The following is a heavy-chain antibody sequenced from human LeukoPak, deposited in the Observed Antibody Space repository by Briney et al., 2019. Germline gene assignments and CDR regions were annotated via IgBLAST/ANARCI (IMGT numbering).Heavy chain of an antibody. J-gene: IGHJ4*02. CDR2: IGGPGGST. D-gene: IGHD3-3*01. Sequence: GSLRLSCEASGFTFSSHAMAWVRQAPGKGLEWVSAIGGPGGSTYYADSVKGRFTISRDNSKNTVYLEMNSLRAEDTALYYCARDPGVVAFHYFDFWGQGILVTVSS. CDR3: ARDPGVVAFHYFDF. V-gene: IGHV3-23*01. CDR1: GFTFSSHA.